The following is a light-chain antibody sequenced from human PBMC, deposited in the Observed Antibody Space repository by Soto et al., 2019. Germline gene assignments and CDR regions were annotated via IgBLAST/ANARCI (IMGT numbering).Light chain of an antibody. CDR1: QSISRS. CDR2: GAS. Sequence: EIVLTQSPAILSVSPGERATLSCRASQSISRSLAWYQQKPGQAPRLLIYGASTRATGIPARFSGSGSGTEFTLTINSLQSEDFAVYYCQQYNNWPRTFGQGTKVDIK. CDR3: QQYNNWPRT. J-gene: IGKJ1*01. V-gene: IGKV3-15*01.